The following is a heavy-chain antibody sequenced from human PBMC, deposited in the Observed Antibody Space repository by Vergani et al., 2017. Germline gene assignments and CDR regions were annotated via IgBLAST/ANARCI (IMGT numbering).Heavy chain of an antibody. Sequence: EVQLVESGGGLVQPGGSLRLSCAASGFTVSSNYMSWVRQAPGKGLEWVASISSSSSYRYYADSGKGRLTISRDNAKNSLYLQMNSLRAEDTAVYYWARGAARVFDYWGQGTLVTVSS. CDR3: ARGAARVFDY. CDR2: ISSSSSYR. CDR1: GFTVSSNY. V-gene: IGHV3-21*01. D-gene: IGHD6-6*01. J-gene: IGHJ4*02.